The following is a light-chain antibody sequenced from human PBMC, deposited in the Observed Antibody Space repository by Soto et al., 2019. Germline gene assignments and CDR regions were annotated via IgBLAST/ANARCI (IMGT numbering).Light chain of an antibody. CDR3: QQYHNLWT. CDR1: QSVATN. V-gene: IGKV3-15*01. Sequence: EVVLTQNKATLSVSPGERVTLSCSASQSVATNLAWYQQRPGQAPRLLIYRASTRATGTPARFSGSGSGTEFTLTITCLQSEDFVLYYCQQYHNLWTFGQGTKVDIK. J-gene: IGKJ1*01. CDR2: RAS.